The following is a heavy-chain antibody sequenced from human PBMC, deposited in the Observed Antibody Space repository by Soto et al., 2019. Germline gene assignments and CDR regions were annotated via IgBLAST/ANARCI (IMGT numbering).Heavy chain of an antibody. D-gene: IGHD2-15*01. J-gene: IGHJ4*02. CDR2: ISGGGTGA. V-gene: IGHV3-23*01. CDR3: ALALWWHTH. CDR1: GFTFSDHA. Sequence: EVQLLESGGGLVQPGGSLRLSCTASGFTFSDHAMTWVRQAPGKGLEWLSGISGGGTGAYYADSVKGRFTVSRDNSNNTVFRQMDSLRGEDTAVYYWALALWWHTHWGQGTLVTVSS.